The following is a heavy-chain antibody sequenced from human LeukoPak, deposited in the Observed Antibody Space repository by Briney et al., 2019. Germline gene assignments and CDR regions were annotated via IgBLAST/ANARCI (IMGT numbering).Heavy chain of an antibody. CDR2: IYYSGST. CDR3: ARDSRPYSGFDP. Sequence: SETLSLTCTVSGGSISSSSYYWGWIRQPPGKGLEWIGSIYYSGSTYYNPSLKSRVTISIDTSKNQFSLKLSSVTAADTAVYYCARDSRPYSGFDPWGQGTLVTVSS. CDR1: GGSISSSSYY. V-gene: IGHV4-39*07. J-gene: IGHJ5*02. D-gene: IGHD2-15*01.